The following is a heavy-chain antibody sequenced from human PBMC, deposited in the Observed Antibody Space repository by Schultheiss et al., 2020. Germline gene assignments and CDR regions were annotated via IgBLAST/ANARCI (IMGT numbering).Heavy chain of an antibody. J-gene: IGHJ4*02. CDR2: ISSSGSTI. D-gene: IGHD3-10*01. V-gene: IGHV3-11*01. CDR3: ARAGSVRGLHFFDY. CDR1: GFTFSDYY. Sequence: GGSLRLSCAASGFTFSDYYMSWIRQAPGKGLEWVSYISSSGSTIYYADSVKGRFTISRDNGKKSLDLQMSSLRADDTAVYFCARAGSVRGLHFFDYWGQGVLVTVSS.